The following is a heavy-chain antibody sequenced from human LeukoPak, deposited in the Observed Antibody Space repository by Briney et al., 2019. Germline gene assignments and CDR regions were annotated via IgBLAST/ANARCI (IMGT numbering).Heavy chain of an antibody. CDR2: IYYSGST. V-gene: IGHV4-59*08. J-gene: IGHJ5*02. D-gene: IGHD6-19*01. CDR1: GGSMNIYY. CDR3: ARYSQQWLWWFDP. Sequence: PSETLSLTCTVSGGSMNIYYGSWIRQPPGKGLEWIGYIYYSGSTNYNPSLKSRVTISVDTSKNQFSLRLSSVTAADTAVYYCARYSQQWLWWFDPWGQGTLVTVSS.